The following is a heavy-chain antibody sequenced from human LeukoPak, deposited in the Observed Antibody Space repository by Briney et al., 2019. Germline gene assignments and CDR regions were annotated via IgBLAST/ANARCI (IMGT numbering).Heavy chain of an antibody. V-gene: IGHV5-51*01. CDR1: GYSFNTYW. CDR2: IYPGDSDT. J-gene: IGHJ3*02. Sequence: GESLKISCKGSGYSFNTYWIGWVRQMPGKGLEWMGIIYPGDSDTKYSPSFQGQVTISADKSISTAYLQWSSLKASDTAIYYCARIRPQDGFDIWGQGTMVTVSS. CDR3: ARIRPQDGFDI.